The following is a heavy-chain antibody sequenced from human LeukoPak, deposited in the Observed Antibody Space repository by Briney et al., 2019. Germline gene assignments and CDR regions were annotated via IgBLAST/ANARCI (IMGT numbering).Heavy chain of an antibody. D-gene: IGHD6-19*01. Sequence: GGSLRLSCSASGFTFSSYAMHWVRQAPGKGLEYVSVIGSNGGSIYYADSVKGRFTISRDNSKNTLYLQMSSLRAEDTAVYYCASLAVAGTGVDYWGQGTLVTVSS. J-gene: IGHJ4*02. CDR1: GFTFSSYA. CDR2: IGSNGGSI. V-gene: IGHV3-64D*06. CDR3: ASLAVAGTGVDY.